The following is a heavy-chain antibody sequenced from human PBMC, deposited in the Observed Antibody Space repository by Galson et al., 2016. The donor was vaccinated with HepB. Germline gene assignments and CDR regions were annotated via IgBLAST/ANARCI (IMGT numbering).Heavy chain of an antibody. CDR1: GFTFSSHW. Sequence: SLRLSCAASGFTFSSHWMHWVRQAPGKGLVCVSRLKSDGRGTFYADSVKGRFTISRDNAKNTLYLQTNSLGAEDTAVYYCRIGTTGIDYWGQGTLVTVSS. D-gene: IGHD1/OR15-1a*01. CDR2: LKSDGRGT. V-gene: IGHV3-74*01. CDR3: RIGTTGIDY. J-gene: IGHJ4*02.